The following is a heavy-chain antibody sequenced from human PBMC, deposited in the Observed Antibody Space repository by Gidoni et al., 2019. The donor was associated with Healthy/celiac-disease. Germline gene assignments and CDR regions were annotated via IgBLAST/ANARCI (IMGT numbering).Heavy chain of an antibody. CDR1: EFTFSSYS. V-gene: IGHV3-21*01. Sequence: EVQLVESGGGLVKPGGSLSLSCPASEFTFSSYSMNWVRQAPGKGLEWVSSISSSSSYIYYADSVKGRFTISRDNAKNSLYLQMNSLRAEDTAVYYCARDGSAISYFDYWGQGTLVTVSS. D-gene: IGHD6-25*01. J-gene: IGHJ4*02. CDR2: ISSSSSYI. CDR3: ARDGSAISYFDY.